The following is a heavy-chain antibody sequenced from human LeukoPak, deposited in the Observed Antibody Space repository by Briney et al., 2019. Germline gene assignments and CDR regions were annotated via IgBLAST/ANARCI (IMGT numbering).Heavy chain of an antibody. CDR2: IYHSGST. CDR1: GGSISSSNW. CDR3: AITYYYGSGSLGYFDY. V-gene: IGHV4-4*02. Sequence: KPSGTLSLTCAVSGGSISSSNWWSWVRQPPGKGLEWIGEIYHSGSTNYNPSLKSRVTISVDKSKNQFSLKLSSVTAADTAVYYCAITYYYGSGSLGYFDYWGQGTLVTVSS. J-gene: IGHJ4*02. D-gene: IGHD3-10*01.